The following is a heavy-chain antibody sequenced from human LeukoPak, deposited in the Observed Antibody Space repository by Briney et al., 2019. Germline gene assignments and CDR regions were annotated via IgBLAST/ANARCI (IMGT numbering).Heavy chain of an antibody. Sequence: SETLSLTCTVSGGSISSGGYYWSWIRQHPGTSLEWIGYISYSGSTYYNPSLKSRVTISGDTSKNQFSLRLTSVSAADTAVYYCARDQNSGFGHWGQGTLVTVSS. V-gene: IGHV4-31*03. J-gene: IGHJ4*02. CDR2: ISYSGST. CDR3: ARDQNSGFGH. CDR1: GGSISSGGYY. D-gene: IGHD4-23*01.